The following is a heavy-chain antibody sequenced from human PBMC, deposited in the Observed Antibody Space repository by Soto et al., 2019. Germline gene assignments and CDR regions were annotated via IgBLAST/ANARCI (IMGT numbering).Heavy chain of an antibody. D-gene: IGHD1-1*01. CDR1: GFTFSSYP. J-gene: IGHJ4*02. Sequence: GCLRLSCATSGFTFSSYPIHWVRQAPGKGPVWVSRITEDGSGTTYADSVKGRFTVTRDNAKNTMYLQMSGLGAEDTAVYHCVRGTTGGRGMDYWGQGTLVTVS. CDR2: ITEDGSGT. V-gene: IGHV3-74*01. CDR3: VRGTTGGRGMDY.